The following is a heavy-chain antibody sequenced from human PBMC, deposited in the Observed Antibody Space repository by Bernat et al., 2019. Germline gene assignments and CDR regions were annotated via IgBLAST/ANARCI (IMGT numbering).Heavy chain of an antibody. J-gene: IGHJ3*02. CDR3: ARDLHYYDSSGYWRAFDI. D-gene: IGHD3-22*01. V-gene: IGHV4-34*01. Sequence: QVQLQQWGAGLLKPSETLSLTCAVYGGSFSGYYWSWIRQPPGKGLEWIGEINHSGSTNYNPSLKSRVTISADTSKNQFSLELSSVTAADTAVYYCARDLHYYDSSGYWRAFDIWGQGTMVTVSS. CDR2: INHSGST. CDR1: GGSFSGYY.